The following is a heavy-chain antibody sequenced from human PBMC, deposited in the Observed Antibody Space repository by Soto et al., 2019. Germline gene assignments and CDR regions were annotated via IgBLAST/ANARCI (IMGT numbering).Heavy chain of an antibody. D-gene: IGHD3-10*02. CDR1: GYTLAELS. Sequence: ASVKVSCKVSGYTLAELSMHWVRQAPGKGLEWMGGFDPEDGETIYAQKFQGRVNMTEDTSTDTAYMELSSLRSGDTAVYYCATVPYVPYFDYWGQGTLVTVSS. CDR3: ATVPYVPYFDY. CDR2: FDPEDGET. J-gene: IGHJ4*02. V-gene: IGHV1-24*01.